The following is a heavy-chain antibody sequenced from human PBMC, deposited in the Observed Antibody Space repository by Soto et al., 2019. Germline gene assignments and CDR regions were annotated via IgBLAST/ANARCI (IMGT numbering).Heavy chain of an antibody. J-gene: IGHJ5*02. CDR1: NGSINRGGYY. Sequence: PSETLSLTCTISNGSINRGGYYWSWIRQHPGKGLEWVGYMSYTGSTYYSPSLKSRVTISVDTSKTQLSLKLSSVTAADTAIYYCARARVISSRNWFDPWGQGTLATVSS. D-gene: IGHD6-6*01. CDR2: MSYTGST. V-gene: IGHV4-31*03. CDR3: ARARVISSRNWFDP.